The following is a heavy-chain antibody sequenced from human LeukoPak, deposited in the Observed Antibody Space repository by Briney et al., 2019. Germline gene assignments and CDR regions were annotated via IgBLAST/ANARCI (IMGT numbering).Heavy chain of an antibody. V-gene: IGHV4-34*01. CDR2: INHSGST. J-gene: IGHJ4*02. D-gene: IGHD6-19*01. Sequence: SETLSLTCAVDGGSFSGYYWSWIRQPPGKGLEWIGEINHSGSTNYNPSLKSRVTISVDTSKNQFSLKLSSVTAADTAVYYCARDLLAVAGPDYWGQGTLVTVSS. CDR1: GGSFSGYY. CDR3: ARDLLAVAGPDY.